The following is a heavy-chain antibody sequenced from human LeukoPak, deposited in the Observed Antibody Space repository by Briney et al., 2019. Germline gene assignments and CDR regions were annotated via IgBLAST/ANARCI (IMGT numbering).Heavy chain of an antibody. CDR2: IYSGGST. J-gene: IGHJ3*02. V-gene: IGHV3-53*01. Sequence: TGGSLRLSCAASGFTVSSNYMSWVRQAPGKGLEWVSVIYSGGSTYYADSVKGRFTISSDNSKNTLYLQMNSLRAEDTAVYYCARGYCGGDCYASAFDIWGQGTMVTVSS. CDR3: ARGYCGGDCYASAFDI. CDR1: GFTVSSNY. D-gene: IGHD2-21*01.